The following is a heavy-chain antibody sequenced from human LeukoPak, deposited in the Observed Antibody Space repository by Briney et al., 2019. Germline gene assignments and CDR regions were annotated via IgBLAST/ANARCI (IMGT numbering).Heavy chain of an antibody. J-gene: IGHJ4*02. V-gene: IGHV3-33*06. D-gene: IGHD5-24*01. CDR3: AKSGGYTYLPHGDLDY. CDR1: GFTFSSYG. CDR2: IWYDGSNK. Sequence: GGTLRLSCAVSGFTFSSYGMHWVRQAPGKGLEWVAVIWYDGSNKDYADSVKGRFTISRDNSKNTLYLQMHSVRAEDTAVYYCAKSGGYTYLPHGDLDYWGQGTLFTVSS.